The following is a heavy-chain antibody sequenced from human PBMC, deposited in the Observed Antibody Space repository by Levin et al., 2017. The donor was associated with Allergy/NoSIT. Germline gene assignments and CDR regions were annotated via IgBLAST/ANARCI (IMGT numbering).Heavy chain of an antibody. D-gene: IGHD2-15*01. CDR1: GGSISSYY. J-gene: IGHJ4*02. Sequence: GSLRLSCTVSGGSISSYYWSWIRQPPGKGLEWIGYIYYSGSTNYNPSLKSRVTISVDTSKNQFSLKLSSVTAADTAVYYCARGGYCSGGSCYLDYWGQGTLVTVSS. CDR3: ARGGYCSGGSCYLDY. V-gene: IGHV4-59*01. CDR2: IYYSGST.